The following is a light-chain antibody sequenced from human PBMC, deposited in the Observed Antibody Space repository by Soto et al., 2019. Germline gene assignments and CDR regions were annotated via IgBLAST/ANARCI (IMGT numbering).Light chain of an antibody. V-gene: IGKV3D-15*01. Sequence: EIVMTHSPATLSVSPGESATLSCRASQSVIRKLVWYQQKPGQAPRLLIYGASTRATGIPERFSGSGSGTEFTLTISSLQSEDFAVYYCQQYTNWPKTFGQGTKVEIK. CDR2: GAS. CDR1: QSVIRK. CDR3: QQYTNWPKT. J-gene: IGKJ1*01.